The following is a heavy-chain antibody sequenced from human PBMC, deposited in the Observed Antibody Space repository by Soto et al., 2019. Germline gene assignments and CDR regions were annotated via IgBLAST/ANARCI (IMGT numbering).Heavy chain of an antibody. J-gene: IGHJ3*02. CDR3: ARDRFLEWLFAFDI. V-gene: IGHV3-7*01. Sequence: SGGSLRLSCAASGFTFSSYWMSWVRQAPGKGLEWVANIKQDGSEKYYVDSVKGRFTISRDNAKNSLYLQMNSLRAEDTAVYYCARDRFLEWLFAFDIWGQGTMVTVSS. CDR1: GFTFSSYW. D-gene: IGHD3-3*01. CDR2: IKQDGSEK.